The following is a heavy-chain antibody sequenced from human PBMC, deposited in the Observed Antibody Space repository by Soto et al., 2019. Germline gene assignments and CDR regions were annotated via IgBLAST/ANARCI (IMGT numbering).Heavy chain of an antibody. CDR2: ISSSSSYI. Sequence: GSLRLSCAASGFTFSSFAMRWVRQAPGKGLEWVSSISSSSSYIYYADSVKGRFTISRDNAKNSLYLQMNSLRAEDTAVYYCARDTVTTKYYFDYWGQGTLVTVSS. V-gene: IGHV3-21*01. D-gene: IGHD4-17*01. J-gene: IGHJ4*02. CDR1: GFTFSSFA. CDR3: ARDTVTTKYYFDY.